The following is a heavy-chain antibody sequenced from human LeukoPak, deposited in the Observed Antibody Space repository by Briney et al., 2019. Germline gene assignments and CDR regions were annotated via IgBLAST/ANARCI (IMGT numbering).Heavy chain of an antibody. CDR1: RFTFSSHA. V-gene: IGHV3-30*04. CDR2: ISYDGSNK. J-gene: IGHJ1*01. D-gene: IGHD3-16*01. Sequence: PGRSLRLSCAASRFTFSSHAMHWVRQAPGKGLEWVAFISYDGSNKYYADSVKGRFTISRDNSKNTVYLQVNSLRAEDTAMYYCAKDDDWGRYKHWGQGTLVTISS. CDR3: AKDDDWGRYKH.